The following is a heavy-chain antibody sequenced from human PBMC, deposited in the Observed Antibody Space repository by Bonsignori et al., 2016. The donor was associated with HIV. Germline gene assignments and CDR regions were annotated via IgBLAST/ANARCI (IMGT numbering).Heavy chain of an antibody. D-gene: IGHD3-10*01. CDR2: IYYSGST. CDR3: ARSSYYYGSGSYVY. V-gene: IGHV4-59*01. Sequence: RQAPGKGLEWIGYIYYSGSTNYNPSLKSRVTISVDTSKNQFSLKLSSVTAADTAVYYCARSSYYYGSGSYVYWGQGTLVTVSS. J-gene: IGHJ4*02.